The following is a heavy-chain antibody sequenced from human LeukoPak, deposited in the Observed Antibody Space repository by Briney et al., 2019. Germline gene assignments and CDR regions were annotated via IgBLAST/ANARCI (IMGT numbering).Heavy chain of an antibody. D-gene: IGHD4-17*01. Sequence: PGGSLRLSCAASGFTFNTDAMSWVRQAPGKGLEWVSGISVTGGNTYYADSVKGRFTISRDNSKNTRYLQMKSLRAEDTAVYYCAKQNGDYENWFDPWGQGTLVTVSS. CDR1: GFTFNTDA. V-gene: IGHV3-23*01. CDR3: AKQNGDYENWFDP. CDR2: ISVTGGNT. J-gene: IGHJ5*02.